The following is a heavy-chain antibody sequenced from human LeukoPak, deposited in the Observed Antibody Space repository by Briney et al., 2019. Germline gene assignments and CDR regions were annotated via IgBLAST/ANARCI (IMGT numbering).Heavy chain of an antibody. Sequence: SETLSLACTVSGGSISSYYWSWIRQPPGKGLEWIGYIYYSGSTNCNPSLKSRVTISVDTSKNQFSLKLSSVTAADTAVYYCARGTGTAMAYGDAFDIWGQGTMVTVSS. CDR3: ARGTGTAMAYGDAFDI. CDR2: IYYSGST. CDR1: GGSISSYY. D-gene: IGHD5-18*01. V-gene: IGHV4-59*01. J-gene: IGHJ3*02.